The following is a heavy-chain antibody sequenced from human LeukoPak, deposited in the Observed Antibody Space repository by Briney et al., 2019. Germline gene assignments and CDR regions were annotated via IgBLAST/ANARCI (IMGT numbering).Heavy chain of an antibody. J-gene: IGHJ4*02. V-gene: IGHV3-21*01. CDR2: ISGSSSYI. D-gene: IGHD6-13*01. Sequence: PGGSLRLSCAASGFTFSSYSMNWVRPAPGKGLEWVSSISGSSSYIYYADSVKGRFTISRDNAKNSLYLQMNSLRAEDTAVYYCARERSIAAAEIFGGQGTLVTVSS. CDR1: GFTFSSYS. CDR3: ARERSIAAAEIF.